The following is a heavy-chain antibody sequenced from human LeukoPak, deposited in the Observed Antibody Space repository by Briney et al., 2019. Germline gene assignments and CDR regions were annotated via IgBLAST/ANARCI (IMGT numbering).Heavy chain of an antibody. Sequence: SETLSLTCAVYGGSFSGDYWSWIRQPPGKGLEWIGEIYHSGSTNYNPSLKSRVTISVDKSKNQFSLKLSSVTAADTAVYYCARLPDPWGQGTLVTVSS. J-gene: IGHJ5*02. CDR1: GGSFSGDY. CDR2: IYHSGST. CDR3: ARLPDP. V-gene: IGHV4-34*01.